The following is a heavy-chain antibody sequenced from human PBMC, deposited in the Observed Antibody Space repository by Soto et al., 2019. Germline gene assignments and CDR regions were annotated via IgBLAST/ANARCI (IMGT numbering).Heavy chain of an antibody. J-gene: IGHJ4*01. V-gene: IGHV1-2*02. CDR2: INPNSGGT. Sequence: ASVNVSCKTSGYTFTGYYMHWVRQAPGQGLELMGWINPNSGGTNYAQKFQGRVTMTRDTSISTAYMERSRLRSDDTAVYYCARSEGNSGWYDYWGQGTLDTVSS. D-gene: IGHD6-19*01. CDR3: ARSEGNSGWYDY. CDR1: GYTFTGYY.